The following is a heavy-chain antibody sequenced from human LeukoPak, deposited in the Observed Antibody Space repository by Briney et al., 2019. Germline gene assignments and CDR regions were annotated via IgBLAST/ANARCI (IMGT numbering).Heavy chain of an antibody. V-gene: IGHV3-53*01. CDR2: IYSGGST. D-gene: IGHD3-22*01. J-gene: IGHJ6*02. Sequence: PGGSLRLSCAASGFTVSSNYMSWVRQAPGKGLEWVSVIYSGGSTYYADSVKGRFTISRDNSKNTLYLQMNSLRAEDTAVYYCARDTHMIVVGNPQGMDVWGQGTTVTVSS. CDR1: GFTVSSNY. CDR3: ARDTHMIVVGNPQGMDV.